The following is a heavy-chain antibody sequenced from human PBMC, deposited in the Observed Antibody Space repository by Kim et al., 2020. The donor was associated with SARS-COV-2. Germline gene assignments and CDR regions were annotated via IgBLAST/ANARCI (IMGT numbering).Heavy chain of an antibody. CDR2: ISGSAGNT. CDR3: ARMVYRDGWYLDF. J-gene: IGHJ4*02. CDR1: GFTFTSYA. V-gene: IGHV3-23*01. Sequence: GGSLRLSCAASGFTFTSYAMTWVRQAPGKGLEWVSTISGSAGNTYYAESLKGRFTISRDNSKNTLYLQLHSLRAEDTAIYRCARMVYRDGWYLDFWGQGTLVTVSS. D-gene: IGHD2-8*01.